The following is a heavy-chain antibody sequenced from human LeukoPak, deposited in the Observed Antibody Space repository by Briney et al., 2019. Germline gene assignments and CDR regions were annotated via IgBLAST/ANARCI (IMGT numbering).Heavy chain of an antibody. CDR1: GFTFSSYW. CDR2: INSDGSST. CDR3: AKDQVVAAAGTDY. J-gene: IGHJ4*02. V-gene: IGHV3-74*01. D-gene: IGHD6-13*01. Sequence: PGGSLRLSCAASGFTFSSYWMHWVRQAPGKELVWVSRINSDGSSTSYADSVKGRFTISRDNSKNTLYLQMNSLRAEDTAVYYCAKDQVVAAAGTDYWGQGTLVTVSS.